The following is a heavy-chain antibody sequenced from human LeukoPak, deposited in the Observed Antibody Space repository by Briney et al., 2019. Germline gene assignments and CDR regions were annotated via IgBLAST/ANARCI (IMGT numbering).Heavy chain of an antibody. CDR1: GFTFSSYA. D-gene: IGHD2-21*02. Sequence: PGGSLRLSCAASGFTFSSYAMHWVRQAPGKGLEWVAVISYDGSNKYYADSVKGRFTISRDNSKNTLYLQMNSLRAEDTAVYYCAREKDQLLLNWFDPWGQGTLVTVSS. V-gene: IGHV3-30*04. CDR3: AREKDQLLLNWFDP. J-gene: IGHJ5*02. CDR2: ISYDGSNK.